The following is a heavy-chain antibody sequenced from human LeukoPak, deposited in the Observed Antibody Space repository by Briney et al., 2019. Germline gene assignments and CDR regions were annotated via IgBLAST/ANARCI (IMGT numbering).Heavy chain of an antibody. CDR2: INACNGNR. V-gene: IGHV1-3*03. J-gene: IGHJ4*02. CDR1: GYTFTSYA. CDR3: ARDHGYGDYALDY. Sequence: ASVKLSCKASGYTFTSYAMHWVRHAPGQRQEWMGWINACNGNRKYSQEFQGRVTITRDTSASTAYMELSSLRSEDMAVYYCARDHGYGDYALDYWGQGTLVTVSS. D-gene: IGHD4-17*01.